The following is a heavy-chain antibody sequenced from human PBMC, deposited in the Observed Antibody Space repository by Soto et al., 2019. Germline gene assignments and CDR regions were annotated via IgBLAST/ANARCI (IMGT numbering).Heavy chain of an antibody. CDR1: GYTLTELS. CDR2: FDPEDGET. D-gene: IGHD1-26*01. V-gene: IGHV1-24*01. J-gene: IGHJ5*02. CDR3: ATEYYATPQNNWFDP. Sequence: ASVKVSCKVSGYTLTELSMHWVRQAPGKGLEWMGGFDPEDGETIYAQKFQGRVTMTEDTSTDTAYMERSSLRSEDTAVYYCATEYYATPQNNWFDPWGQGTLVTVSS.